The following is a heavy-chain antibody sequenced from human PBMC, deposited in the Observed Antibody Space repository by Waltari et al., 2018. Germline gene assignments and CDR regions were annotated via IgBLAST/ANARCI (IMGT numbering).Heavy chain of an antibody. CDR1: GFCVSNNY. CDR3: ASDPGFANGMDG. J-gene: IGHJ6*02. CDR2: TKGGGNT. V-gene: IGHV3-53*01. Sequence: EVQLVESGGGLIQPGGSLRLSCQASGFCVSNNYMSWVRQAPGKGLEWVSVTKGGGNTFYSDSVKGRFTISTDDSSNTLSLQMNSLRVEDTAVYYCASDPGFANGMDGWGQGTTVTVSS.